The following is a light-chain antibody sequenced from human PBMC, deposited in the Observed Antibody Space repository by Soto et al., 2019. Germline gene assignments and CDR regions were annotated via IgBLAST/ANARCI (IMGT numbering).Light chain of an antibody. CDR3: QSYDSSRSARV. CDR2: GNS. CDR1: SSNIGAGYD. V-gene: IGLV1-40*01. J-gene: IGLJ3*02. Sequence: QSVLTQPPSVSGAPGQRVTISCTGSSSNIGAGYDVHWYQQLPGTAPKLLLYGNSNRPSGVPDRFSGSKSGTSASLAITGLQAEDEADYYCQSYDSSRSARVFGGGTKLTVL.